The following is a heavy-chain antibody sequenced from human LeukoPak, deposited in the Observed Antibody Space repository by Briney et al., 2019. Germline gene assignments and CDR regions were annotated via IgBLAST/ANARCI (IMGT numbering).Heavy chain of an antibody. CDR2: ISAYNGNT. Sequence: ASVTVSCKASGYTFTSYGISWVRQAPGQGLEWMGWISAYNGNTNYAQKLQGRVTMTTDTSTSTAYMELRSLRSDDTAVYYCARDIDEYSSSSPSFYYYYGMDVWGQGTTVTVSS. V-gene: IGHV1-18*01. D-gene: IGHD6-6*01. CDR1: GYTFTSYG. J-gene: IGHJ6*02. CDR3: ARDIDEYSSSSPSFYYYYGMDV.